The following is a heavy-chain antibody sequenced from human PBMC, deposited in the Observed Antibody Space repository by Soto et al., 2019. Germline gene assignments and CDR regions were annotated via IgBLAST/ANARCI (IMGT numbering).Heavy chain of an antibody. CDR1: GGTFSSYA. Sequence: ASVKVSCKASGGTFSSYAISWVRQAPGQGLEWMGGIIPIFGTANYAQKFQGRVTITADESTSTAYVELSSLRVEDTAVYYCARDDVLCDGGRCYGIPLDVWGKGTTVTVSS. CDR2: IIPIFGTA. CDR3: ARDDVLCDGGRCYGIPLDV. D-gene: IGHD2-15*01. V-gene: IGHV1-69*13. J-gene: IGHJ6*04.